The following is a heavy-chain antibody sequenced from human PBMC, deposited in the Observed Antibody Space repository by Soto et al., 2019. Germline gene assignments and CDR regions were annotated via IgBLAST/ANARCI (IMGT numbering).Heavy chain of an antibody. V-gene: IGHV3-30*18. CDR2: IAYDGNEK. CDR3: GKDVGDYVPYYYGVDV. CDR1: GFTFKTHA. Sequence: QVQLVESGGGVVQPGTSLRLSCAASGFTFKTHAMHWVRQAPGKGLEWMAVIAYDGNEKFYADSVKGRFTISRDNSKNALYLQINTLRNDDTAVYYCGKDVGDYVPYYYGVDVWGQGTLVTVSS. D-gene: IGHD3-10*01. J-gene: IGHJ4*02.